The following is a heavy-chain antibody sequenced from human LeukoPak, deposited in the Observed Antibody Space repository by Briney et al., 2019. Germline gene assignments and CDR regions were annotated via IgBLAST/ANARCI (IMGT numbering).Heavy chain of an antibody. J-gene: IGHJ4*02. Sequence: GGPLRLSCAASVFTFSSYAMSWVREAPGKGLEWVSAISGSGGSTYYADAVKGQFTISRDNSKNTLYLQMNSLRAEDTAVYFCAKEGYGEYYFDYWGQGTLVTVSS. CDR1: VFTFSSYA. CDR2: ISGSGGST. V-gene: IGHV3-23*01. D-gene: IGHD4-17*01. CDR3: AKEGYGEYYFDY.